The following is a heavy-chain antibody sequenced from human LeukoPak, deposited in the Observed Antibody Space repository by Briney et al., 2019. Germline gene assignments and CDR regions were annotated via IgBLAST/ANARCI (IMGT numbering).Heavy chain of an antibody. CDR3: ARGPRHGGFDY. CDR2: INPNNGDT. V-gene: IGHV1-2*02. CDR1: GYPFSVYY. Sequence: ASVKVSCKVSGYPFSVYYLHWLRQAPRQGFEWMGWINPNNGDTRYAERFQGRVTMTRDTSLTTVYMDLSSLISDDTAVCYCARGPRHGGFDYWGQGSLVTVSS. J-gene: IGHJ4*02. D-gene: IGHD4-23*01.